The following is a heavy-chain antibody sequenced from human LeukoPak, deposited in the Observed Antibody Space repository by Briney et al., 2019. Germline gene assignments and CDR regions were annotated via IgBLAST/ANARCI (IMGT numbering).Heavy chain of an antibody. Sequence: ASVKVSCKASGYTFTSYYMHWVRQAPGQGLEWMGWISAYNGNTNYAQKLQGRVTMTTDTSTSTAYMELRSLRSDDTAVYYCARDVIAVAAFDIWGQGTMVTVSS. J-gene: IGHJ3*02. CDR2: ISAYNGNT. D-gene: IGHD6-19*01. CDR1: GYTFTSYY. V-gene: IGHV1-18*04. CDR3: ARDVIAVAAFDI.